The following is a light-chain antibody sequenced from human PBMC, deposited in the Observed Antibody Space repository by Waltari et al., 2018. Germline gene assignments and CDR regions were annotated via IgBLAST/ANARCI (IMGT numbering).Light chain of an antibody. CDR3: MQATQWPLT. V-gene: IGKV2-30*02. J-gene: IGKJ1*01. CDR1: QSLVHSDGKTY. CDR2: KVF. Sequence: DVVMTQSPLSLPVTLGQPATISCRSSQSLVHSDGKTYLNWFHQRPGQSPRRLIYKVFNRDSGVPDRFSGSGSGTDFTLKISRVETEDVGAYYCMQATQWPLTFGQGTKVEIK.